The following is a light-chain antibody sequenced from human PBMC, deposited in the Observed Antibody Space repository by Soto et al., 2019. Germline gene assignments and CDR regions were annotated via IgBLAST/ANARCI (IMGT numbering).Light chain of an antibody. CDR2: DAF. V-gene: IGKV1-39*01. J-gene: IGKJ5*01. Sequence: DIQMTQSPSSLSASVGDRVTITCRASESIARHLNWYQQRPGKAPKLLIYDAFTLQNGVPSRFRGGGSGTYFTLTISHLQPEDFATYYCQQTYSTLSITFGQGTRLEIK. CDR1: ESIARH. CDR3: QQTYSTLSIT.